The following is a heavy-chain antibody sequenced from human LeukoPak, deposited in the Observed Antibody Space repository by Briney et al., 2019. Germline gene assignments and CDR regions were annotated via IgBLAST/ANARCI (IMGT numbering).Heavy chain of an antibody. D-gene: IGHD3-22*01. J-gene: IGHJ4*02. CDR2: IYTSGST. V-gene: IGHV4-4*07. CDR3: ARVGQDSSGYYRIFDY. Sequence: SETLSLTCIVSGGSISSYYWSWIRQPAGKGLEWIGRIYTSGSTNYNPSLKSRVTISVDKSKNQFSLKLSSVTAADTGVYYCARVGQDSSGYYRIFDYWGQGTLVTVSS. CDR1: GGSISSYY.